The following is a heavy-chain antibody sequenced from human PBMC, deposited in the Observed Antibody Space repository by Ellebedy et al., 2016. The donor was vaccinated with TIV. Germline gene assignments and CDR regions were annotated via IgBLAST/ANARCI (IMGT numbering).Heavy chain of an antibody. Sequence: PGGSLRPSCAASGFTFSNFWMHWARQAPGQGLVWVSRIITDGSGADYADSVRGRFTISRDNAKNIVYLQMDSLRVEDTGIYFCARAPAMGHSYNEYWGQGTVVTVSS. J-gene: IGHJ4*02. CDR3: ARAPAMGHSYNEY. CDR2: IITDGSGA. CDR1: GFTFSNFW. D-gene: IGHD1-1*01. V-gene: IGHV3-74*01.